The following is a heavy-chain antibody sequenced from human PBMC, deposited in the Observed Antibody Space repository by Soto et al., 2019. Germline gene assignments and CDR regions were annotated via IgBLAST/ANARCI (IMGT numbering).Heavy chain of an antibody. J-gene: IGHJ6*02. CDR1: GYTFTGYY. Sequence: ASVKVSCKASGYTFTGYYMHWVRQAPGEGLEWMGWINPNSGGTNYAQKFQGWVTMTRDTSISTAYMELSRLRSDDTAVYYCAREKQLVRDYYYYGMDVWGQGTTVTVSS. CDR3: AREKQLVRDYYYYGMDV. V-gene: IGHV1-2*04. D-gene: IGHD6-6*01. CDR2: INPNSGGT.